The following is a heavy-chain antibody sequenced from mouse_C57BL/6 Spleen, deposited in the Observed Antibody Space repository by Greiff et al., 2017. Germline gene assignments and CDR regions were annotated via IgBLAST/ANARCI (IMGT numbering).Heavy chain of an antibody. J-gene: IGHJ4*01. CDR2: INPYNGGT. Sequence: VQLQQSGPVLVKPGASVKMSCKASGYTFTDYYMNWVKQSHGKSLEWIGVINPYNGGTSYNQKFKGKATLTVAKSSSTAYMELNSLTSENSAVYYCARNYYGSSLYYYAMDYWGQGTSVTVSS. CDR3: ARNYYGSSLYYYAMDY. CDR1: GYTFTDYY. D-gene: IGHD1-1*01. V-gene: IGHV1-19*01.